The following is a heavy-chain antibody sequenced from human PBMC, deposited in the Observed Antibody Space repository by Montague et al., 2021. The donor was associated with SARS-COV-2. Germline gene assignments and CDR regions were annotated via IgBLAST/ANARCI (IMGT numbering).Heavy chain of an antibody. CDR3: ARGAGGYLSFFDF. V-gene: IGHV3-33*01. J-gene: IGHJ4*02. Sequence: SLRLSCAASGFIFSNYGMHWVRQPPGKGLEWVAFIWYDGTNKYYXXSLKGRFTISRDNSNNTLFMQMNSLRVEDTAVYYCARGAGGYLSFFDFWGQGTLVTVSS. CDR1: GFIFSNYG. CDR2: IWYDGTNK. D-gene: IGHD5-18*01.